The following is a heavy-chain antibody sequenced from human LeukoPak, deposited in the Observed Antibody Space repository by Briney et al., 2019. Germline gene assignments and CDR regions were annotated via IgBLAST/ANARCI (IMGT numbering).Heavy chain of an antibody. Sequence: ASVKVSCKASGYTFTGYYMHWVRQAPGQGLEWMGWINPNSGGTNYAQKFQGRVTITADKSTSTAYMELSSLRSEDTAVYYCARVSRDSGGYYYYYYGMDVWGQGTTVTVSS. D-gene: IGHD3-22*01. J-gene: IGHJ6*02. V-gene: IGHV1-2*02. CDR3: ARVSRDSGGYYYYYYGMDV. CDR2: INPNSGGT. CDR1: GYTFTGYY.